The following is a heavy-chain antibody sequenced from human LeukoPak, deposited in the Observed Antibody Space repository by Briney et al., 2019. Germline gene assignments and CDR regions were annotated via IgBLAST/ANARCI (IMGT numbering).Heavy chain of an antibody. Sequence: SVKVSCKASGGTFSSCAISWVRQAPGQGLEWMGGIIPIFGTANYAQKFQGRVTITTDESTSTAYMELSSLRSEDTAVYYCAIPAAGPLGFQHWGQGTLVTVSS. CDR1: GGTFSSCA. D-gene: IGHD6-13*01. CDR3: AIPAAGPLGFQH. J-gene: IGHJ1*01. CDR2: IIPIFGTA. V-gene: IGHV1-69*05.